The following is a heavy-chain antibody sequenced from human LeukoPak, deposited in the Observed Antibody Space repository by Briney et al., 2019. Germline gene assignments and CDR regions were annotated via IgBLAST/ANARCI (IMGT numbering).Heavy chain of an antibody. CDR1: GSTFSSYN. J-gene: IGHJ4*02. D-gene: IGHD6-19*01. Sequence: GGSLRLSCAASGSTFSSYNINWVRQAPGKGLEWVSSISSSSSYIYYADSVKGRFTISRDNAKNSLYLQMNSLRAEDTAVYYCAKEDSNGWYFFDYWGQGTLVTVSS. CDR3: AKEDSNGWYFFDY. CDR2: ISSSSSYI. V-gene: IGHV3-21*01.